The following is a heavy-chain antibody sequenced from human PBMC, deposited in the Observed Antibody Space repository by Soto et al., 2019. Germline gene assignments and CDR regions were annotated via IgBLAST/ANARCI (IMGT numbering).Heavy chain of an antibody. V-gene: IGHV3-48*01. CDR2: ISSSSSTI. J-gene: IGHJ3*02. D-gene: IGHD2-2*01. Sequence: EVQLVESGGGLEQPGGSLRLSCAASGLTFSSYSMNWVRQAPGKGLEWISYISSSSSTIFYADSVKGRFTISRDNAKNSLYLQMNSLRAEDTAVYYCARPSGYCSSTSCKGGDAFDIWGQGTMVTVSS. CDR3: ARPSGYCSSTSCKGGDAFDI. CDR1: GLTFSSYS.